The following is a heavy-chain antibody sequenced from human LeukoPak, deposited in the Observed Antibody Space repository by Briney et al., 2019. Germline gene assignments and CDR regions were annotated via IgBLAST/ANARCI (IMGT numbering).Heavy chain of an antibody. D-gene: IGHD4-11*01. Sequence: PSETLSLTCTVSGASIGSDDYYWGWIRQPPVKGLEWIGSIFYSGSTYYNPSLRSRVTISVDTSKNQFSLKVSSVATADTAVYYCARLYSDYNYYFDSWGQGTLVTVSS. CDR2: IFYSGST. CDR3: ARLYSDYNYYFDS. CDR1: GASIGSDDYY. J-gene: IGHJ4*02. V-gene: IGHV4-39*01.